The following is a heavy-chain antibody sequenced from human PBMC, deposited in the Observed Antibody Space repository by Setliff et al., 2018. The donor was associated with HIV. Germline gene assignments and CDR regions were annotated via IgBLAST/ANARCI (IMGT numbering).Heavy chain of an antibody. V-gene: IGHV4-39*07. CDR1: GGSICSSSHY. CDR3: ARDRVITFGGVPMDV. Sequence: PSETLSLTCIVSGGSICSSSHYWGWIRQPPGKGLEWRGSIYTSGSTNYNPSLKSRVTISVDTSKNQFSLKLTSVTAADTAVYYCARDRVITFGGVPMDVWGQGTTVTVSS. CDR2: IYTSGST. J-gene: IGHJ6*02. D-gene: IGHD3-16*01.